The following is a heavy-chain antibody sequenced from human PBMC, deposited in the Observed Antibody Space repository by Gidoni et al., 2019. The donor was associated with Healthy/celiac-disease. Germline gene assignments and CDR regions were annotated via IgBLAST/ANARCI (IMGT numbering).Heavy chain of an antibody. Sequence: QVQLQQWGAGLLKPSETLSLTCAVYGGSFSGYYWSWIRQPPGKGLEWIGEINHSGSTNYNPSLKSRVTISVDTSKNQFSLKLSSVTAADTAVYYCATAVGRIAAAGTYRERFPRSKIKNWFDPWGQGTLVTVSS. D-gene: IGHD6-13*01. CDR3: ATAVGRIAAAGTYRERFPRSKIKNWFDP. CDR2: INHSGST. V-gene: IGHV4-34*01. J-gene: IGHJ5*02. CDR1: GGSFSGYY.